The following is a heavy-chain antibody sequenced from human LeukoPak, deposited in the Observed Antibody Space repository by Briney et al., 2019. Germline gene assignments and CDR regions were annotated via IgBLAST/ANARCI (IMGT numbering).Heavy chain of an antibody. CDR3: ARENDDLEDFDAFDI. J-gene: IGHJ3*02. CDR1: GGSISSYY. CDR2: IYYSGST. V-gene: IGHV4-59*01. Sequence: ETLSLTCTVSGGSISSYYWSWIRQPPGKGLEWIGYIYYSGSTNYNPSLKSRVTISVDTSKNQFSLKLSSVTAADTAVYYCARENDDLEDFDAFDIWGQGTMVTVSS. D-gene: IGHD1-1*01.